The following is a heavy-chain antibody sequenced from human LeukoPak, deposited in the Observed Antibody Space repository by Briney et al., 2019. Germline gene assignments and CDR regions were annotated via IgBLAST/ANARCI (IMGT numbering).Heavy chain of an antibody. Sequence: ASVKVSCKASGYTFTSYYMHWVRQAPGQGLEWMGIINPSGGSTSYAQKFQGRVTMTRDTSTSTVYMELSSLRSEDTAVYYCARVGRRYYGSGSRYYFDYWGQGTLVTVSS. D-gene: IGHD3-10*01. CDR1: GYTFTSYY. J-gene: IGHJ4*02. CDR3: ARVGRRYYGSGSRYYFDY. V-gene: IGHV1-46*01. CDR2: INPSGGST.